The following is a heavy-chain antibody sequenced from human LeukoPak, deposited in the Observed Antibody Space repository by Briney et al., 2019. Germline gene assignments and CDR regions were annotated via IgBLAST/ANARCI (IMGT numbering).Heavy chain of an antibody. J-gene: IGHJ5*02. Sequence: GGSLRLSCAASGFTFSSYAMSWVRQAPGKGLEWVSAISGSGGSTYYADSVKGRFTISRDNSKNTLYLQMNSLRAEDTAVYYCAKDQEYGGGDCAPNWFDPGGQGTLVTVSS. CDR3: AKDQEYGGGDCAPNWFDP. D-gene: IGHD2-21*02. CDR2: ISGSGGST. V-gene: IGHV3-23*01. CDR1: GFTFSSYA.